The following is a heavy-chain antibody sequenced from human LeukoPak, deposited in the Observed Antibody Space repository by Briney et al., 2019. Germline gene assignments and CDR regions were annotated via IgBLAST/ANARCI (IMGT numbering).Heavy chain of an antibody. CDR1: GFTFSSYG. Sequence: GRSLRLSCAASGFTFSSYGMHWVRQAPGKGLEWVAVISYDGSNKYYADSVKGRFTISRDNSKNTLYLQMNSLRAEDTAVYYCAKVMYDSSGYEAFDIWGQGTMVTVSX. CDR2: ISYDGSNK. J-gene: IGHJ3*02. D-gene: IGHD3-22*01. V-gene: IGHV3-30*18. CDR3: AKVMYDSSGYEAFDI.